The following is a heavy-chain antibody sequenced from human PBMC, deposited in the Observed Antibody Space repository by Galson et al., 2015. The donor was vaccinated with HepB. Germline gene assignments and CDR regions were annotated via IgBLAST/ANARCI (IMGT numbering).Heavy chain of an antibody. V-gene: IGHV3-23*01. CDR3: AKDEGSEQWLVPDAYDI. D-gene: IGHD6-19*01. Sequence: SLRLSCAASGFTFSSYAMSWVRQPPGKGLEWVSSISNSGGSTYYANSVKGRFTISRDNFKNTLYLQMKSLRAEDTAIYYCAKDEGSEQWLVPDAYDIWGQGTMVTVSS. CDR2: ISNSGGST. J-gene: IGHJ3*02. CDR1: GFTFSSYA.